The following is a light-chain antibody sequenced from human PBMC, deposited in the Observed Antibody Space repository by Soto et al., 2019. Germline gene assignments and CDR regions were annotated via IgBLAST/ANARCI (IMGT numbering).Light chain of an antibody. V-gene: IGKV3-11*01. CDR1: QTISSY. Sequence: EIVLTQSPATLSLSPGETGPLXCRASQTISSYLAWYQHKPGQAPRLLIYDTSNRATGIPARFSGSGSGTDFTLTISSLEPEDFAVYYCHQRSNWPLTFGGGTKVDIK. CDR3: HQRSNWPLT. CDR2: DTS. J-gene: IGKJ4*01.